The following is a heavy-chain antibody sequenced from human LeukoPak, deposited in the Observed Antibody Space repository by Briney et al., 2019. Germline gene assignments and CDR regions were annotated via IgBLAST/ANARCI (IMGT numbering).Heavy chain of an antibody. CDR1: GGTFSSYA. CDR2: IIPIFGTA. J-gene: IGHJ4*02. CDR3: ASTSRAVYYFDY. V-gene: IGHV1-69*06. Sequence: SVRVSCKASGGTFSSYAISWVRQAPGQGLEWMGRIIPIFGTANYAQKFQGRVTITADKSTSIAYMELSSLRSEDTAVYYCASTSRAVYYFDYWGQGTLVTVSS. D-gene: IGHD6-19*01.